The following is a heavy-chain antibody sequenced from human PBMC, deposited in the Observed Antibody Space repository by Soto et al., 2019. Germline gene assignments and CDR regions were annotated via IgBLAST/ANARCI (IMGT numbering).Heavy chain of an antibody. CDR3: ARGVRMVRGVIIYYYYYYMDV. CDR2: MNPNSGNK. V-gene: IGHV1-8*01. Sequence: QVQLVQSGAEVKKPGASVKVSCKASGYTFTSYDINWVRQATGQGLEWMGWMNPNSGNKGYAQKFQGRVTMTRNTSISTAYMELSSLRSEDTAVYYCARGVRMVRGVIIYYYYYYMDVWGKGTTVTVSS. CDR1: GYTFTSYD. D-gene: IGHD3-10*01. J-gene: IGHJ6*03.